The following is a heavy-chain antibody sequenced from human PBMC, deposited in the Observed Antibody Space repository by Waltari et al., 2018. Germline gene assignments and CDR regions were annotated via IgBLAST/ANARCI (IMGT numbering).Heavy chain of an antibody. CDR2: IWYDGSNK. Sequence: QVQLVESGGGVVQPGRSLRLSCAASGFPFSSYGMHWVRQAPGKGLEWVAVIWYDGSNKDYADSVKGRFTISRDNSKNTLYLQMNSLRAEDTAMYYCAKGDGDYRYYMDVWGKGTTVTVSS. J-gene: IGHJ6*03. CDR1: GFPFSSYG. CDR3: AKGDGDYRYYMDV. D-gene: IGHD4-17*01. V-gene: IGHV3-33*08.